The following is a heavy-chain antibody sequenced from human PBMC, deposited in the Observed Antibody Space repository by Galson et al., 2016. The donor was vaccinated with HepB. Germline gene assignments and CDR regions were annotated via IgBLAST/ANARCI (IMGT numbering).Heavy chain of an antibody. Sequence: QSGAEVKKPGESLKISCRASGYSFTNYWIGWVRRLPGKGLEWMGIIYPDDSDTRYSPSFQGRVTISADNSITTAYLHWSSLKASDTAIYYCTRHGFDFWNDSGKNWFDPWGQGTLVTVSS. CDR2: IYPDDSDT. D-gene: IGHD3-3*01. V-gene: IGHV5-51*01. CDR1: GYSFTNYW. J-gene: IGHJ5*02. CDR3: TRHGFDFWNDSGKNWFDP.